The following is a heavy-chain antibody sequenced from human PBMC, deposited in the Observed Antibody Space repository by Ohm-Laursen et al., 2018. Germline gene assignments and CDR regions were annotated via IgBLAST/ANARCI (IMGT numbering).Heavy chain of an antibody. J-gene: IGHJ6*02. CDR1: GFIFSNYA. CDR2: ISGSGDNT. Sequence: SLRLSCTASGFIFSNYAMSWVRQAPGKGLEWVSAISGSGDNTYYADSVKGRFTISRDNSKNTLYLQMNSLRAEDTAVYYCAWSGSSSRYYYYGMDVWGQGTTVTVSS. V-gene: IGHV3-23*01. CDR3: AWSGSSSRYYYYGMDV. D-gene: IGHD1-26*01.